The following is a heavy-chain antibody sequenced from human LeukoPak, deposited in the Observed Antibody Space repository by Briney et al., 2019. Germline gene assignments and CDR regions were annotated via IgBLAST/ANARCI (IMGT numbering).Heavy chain of an antibody. V-gene: IGHV3-23*01. D-gene: IGHD1-26*01. J-gene: IGHJ4*02. CDR2: IIDSGDGT. CDR3: ANGIYFPRYYFDY. CDR1: GFTCSSYA. Sequence: GSLILSCAASGFTCSSYAMSKVRQATGKGLEWVSGIIDSGDGTYYADSVKGRFTISRDNSKNTLYLQMNTLRAEDTALYYCANGIYFPRYYFDYWGQGTLVTVSS.